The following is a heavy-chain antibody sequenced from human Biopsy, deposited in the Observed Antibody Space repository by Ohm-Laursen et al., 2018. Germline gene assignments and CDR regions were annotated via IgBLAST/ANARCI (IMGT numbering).Heavy chain of an antibody. CDR1: GDSISRYY. CDR3: ARHPTHRIQQIDY. J-gene: IGHJ4*02. CDR2: IYYSGST. D-gene: IGHD5-18*01. Sequence: GTLSLTCTLSGDSISRYYWSWIRQPPGKGLEWIGYIYYSGSTNYNPSLKSRVTISVDTSKNQFSLRLSSVTAADTAVYYCARHPTHRIQQIDYWGQGTLVTVSS. V-gene: IGHV4-59*08.